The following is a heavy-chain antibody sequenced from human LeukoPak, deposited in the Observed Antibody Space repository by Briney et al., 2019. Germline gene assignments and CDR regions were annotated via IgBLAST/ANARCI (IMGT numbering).Heavy chain of an antibody. V-gene: IGHV4-59*12. CDR2: IYSSGST. Sequence: SETLSLTCTVSGGSISSYYWSWIRQPPGKGLEWIGYIYSSGSTNYNPSHKSRVTISVDTSKNQFSLKLSSVTAADTAVYYCARGSAIVYYSSTSCYSPKYYFDYWGQGTLVTVSS. CDR1: GGSISSYY. CDR3: ARGSAIVYYSSTSCYSPKYYFDY. J-gene: IGHJ4*02. D-gene: IGHD2-2*01.